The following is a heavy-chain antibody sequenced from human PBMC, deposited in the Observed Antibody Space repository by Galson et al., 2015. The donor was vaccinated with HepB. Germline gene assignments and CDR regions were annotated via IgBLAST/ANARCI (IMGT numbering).Heavy chain of an antibody. V-gene: IGHV5-51*01. D-gene: IGHD3-22*01. CDR3: ARHSSGHHPGEQYFDY. J-gene: IGHJ4*02. Sequence: QSGAEVKKPGESLKISCKGSGYSFTSYWIGWVRQMPGKGLEWMGIIYPGDSDTRYSPSFQGQVTISADKSISTAYLQWSSLKASDTAMYYCARHSSGHHPGEQYFDYWGQGTLVTVSS. CDR1: GYSFTSYW. CDR2: IYPGDSDT.